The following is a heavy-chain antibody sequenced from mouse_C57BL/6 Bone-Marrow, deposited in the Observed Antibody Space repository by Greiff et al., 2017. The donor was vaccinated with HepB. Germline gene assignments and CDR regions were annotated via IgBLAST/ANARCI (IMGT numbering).Heavy chain of an antibody. CDR1: GYTFTSYW. V-gene: IGHV1-69*01. CDR2: IDPSDSYT. Sequence: VQLQQPGAELVMPGASVKLSCKASGYTFTSYWMHWVKQRPGQGLEWIGEIDPSDSYTNYNQKFKGKSTLTVDKSSSTAYMQLSSLTSEDSAVYYCARTEDAWFAYWGQGTLVTVSA. CDR3: ARTEDAWFAY. J-gene: IGHJ3*01.